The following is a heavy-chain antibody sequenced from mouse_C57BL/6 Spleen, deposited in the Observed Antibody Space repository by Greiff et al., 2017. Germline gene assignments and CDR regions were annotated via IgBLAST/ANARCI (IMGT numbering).Heavy chain of an antibody. D-gene: IGHD1-1*01. J-gene: IGHJ4*01. Sequence: EVQLQQSGPELVKPGASVKIPCKASGYTFTDYNMDWVKQSHGKSLEWIGDINPNNGGTIYNQKFKGKATLTVDKSSSTAYMELRSLTSEDTAVYYCAKRGSGRRGYYYAMDYWGQGTSVTVSS. CDR2: INPNNGGT. CDR3: AKRGSGRRGYYYAMDY. CDR1: GYTFTDYN. V-gene: IGHV1-18*01.